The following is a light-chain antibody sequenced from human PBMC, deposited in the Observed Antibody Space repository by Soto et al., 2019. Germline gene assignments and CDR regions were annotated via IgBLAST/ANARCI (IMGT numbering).Light chain of an antibody. J-gene: IGKJ1*01. Sequence: IQMPQSPSTLSASVGDRVTITCRASQNVSTWLAWYQHKPRKAPKLLLFDVSNLESGVPSRFSGSGSGTEFTLTISSLQSDDFATYYCQQYDSYRTFGQGTKVDIK. CDR2: DVS. CDR1: QNVSTW. V-gene: IGKV1-5*01. CDR3: QQYDSYRT.